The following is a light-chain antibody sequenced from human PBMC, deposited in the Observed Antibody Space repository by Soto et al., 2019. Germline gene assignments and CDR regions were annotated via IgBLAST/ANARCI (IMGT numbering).Light chain of an antibody. V-gene: IGKV1-5*03. CDR2: KAS. CDR1: QSISSW. J-gene: IGKJ1*01. CDR3: QQYNSYPWT. Sequence: DIQMTQSTSTLSASVGDRVTITCRASQSISSWLAWYQQKPGKAPKLLIYKASGLESGVPSRFSGSGSGTDFTLTISSLQPGDFATYYCQQYNSYPWTFGQGTKVEIK.